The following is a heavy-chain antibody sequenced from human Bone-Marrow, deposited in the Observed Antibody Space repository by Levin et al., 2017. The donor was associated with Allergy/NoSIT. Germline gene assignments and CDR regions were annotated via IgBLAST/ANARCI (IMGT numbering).Heavy chain of an antibody. D-gene: IGHD3-3*01. CDR1: GGSISSSSYY. Sequence: MASETLSLTCTVSGGSISSSSYYWGWIRQPPGKGLEWIGSIYYSGSTYYNPSLKSRVTISVDTSKNQFSLKLSSVTAADTAVYYCARHPSYYDFWSGSQSPPNWFDPWGQGTLVTVSS. V-gene: IGHV4-39*01. CDR2: IYYSGST. J-gene: IGHJ5*02. CDR3: ARHPSYYDFWSGSQSPPNWFDP.